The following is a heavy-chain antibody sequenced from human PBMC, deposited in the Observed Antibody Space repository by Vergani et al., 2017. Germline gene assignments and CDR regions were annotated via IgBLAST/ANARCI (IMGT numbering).Heavy chain of an antibody. CDR2: VSAYNGNT. J-gene: IGHJ3*02. V-gene: IGHV1-18*01. D-gene: IGHD3-16*01. CDR3: ARGTFDAFDI. Sequence: QVQLAQSGAEVKQPGASVKVSCEASGYTSISYGISWVRQAPGQGLEWVGWVSAYNGNTNYAQKLQGRVTLTTDTSTSTAYMEVRSLRSDDAAIYYCARGTFDAFDIWGQGTVVTVSS. CDR1: GYTSISYG.